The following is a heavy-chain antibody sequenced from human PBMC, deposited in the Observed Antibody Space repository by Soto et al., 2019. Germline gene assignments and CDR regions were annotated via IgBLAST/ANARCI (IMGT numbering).Heavy chain of an antibody. CDR3: ARVMTTGFYYYYGMDV. CDR1: GYTFTGYY. D-gene: IGHD4-4*01. CDR2: INPNSGGT. J-gene: IGHJ6*02. Sequence: ASVKVSCKASGYTFTGYYIHWVRQAPGQGLEWMGWINPNSGGTNYAQKFQGRVTMTRDTSISTAYMELSRLRSDDTAVYYCARVMTTGFYYYYGMDVWGQGTTVTV. V-gene: IGHV1-2*02.